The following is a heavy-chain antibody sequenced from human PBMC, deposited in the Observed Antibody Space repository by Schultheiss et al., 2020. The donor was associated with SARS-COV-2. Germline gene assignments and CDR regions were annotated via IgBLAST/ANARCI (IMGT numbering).Heavy chain of an antibody. D-gene: IGHD1-1*01. CDR1: GFTFSAYS. V-gene: IGHV3-13*01. Sequence: GGSLRLSCAASGFTFSAYSMNWVRQAPGKGLEWVSAIGTAGDTYYPGSVKGRFTISRENAKNSLYLQMNSLRAGDTALYYCARVSIEELERPNGGYYYGMDVWGQGTTVTVSS. J-gene: IGHJ6*02. CDR2: IGTAGDT. CDR3: ARVSIEELERPNGGYYYGMDV.